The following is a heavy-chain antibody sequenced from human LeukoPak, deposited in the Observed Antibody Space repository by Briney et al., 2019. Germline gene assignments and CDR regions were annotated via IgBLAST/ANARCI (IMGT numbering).Heavy chain of an antibody. CDR2: INHSGST. V-gene: IGHV4-34*01. J-gene: IGHJ4*02. CDR1: GGSFSGYY. Sequence: PSETLSLTCAVYGGSFSGYYWSWIRQPPGKGLEWIGEINHSGSTNYNPSLKSRVTMSVDTSKNQFSLKLSSVTAADTAVYYCARDQYYYDSSGYYRFDYWGQGTLVTVSS. CDR3: ARDQYYYDSSGYYRFDY. D-gene: IGHD3-22*01.